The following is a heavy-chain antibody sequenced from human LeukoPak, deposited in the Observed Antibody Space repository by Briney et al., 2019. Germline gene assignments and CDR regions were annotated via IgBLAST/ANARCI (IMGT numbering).Heavy chain of an antibody. D-gene: IGHD6-19*01. CDR2: IYSGGST. Sequence: GGSLRLSCAASGFTASSNYMSWVRQAPGKGLEWVSVIYSGGSTYYADSVKGRFTISRDNSKSTLYLQMNSLRAEDTAVYYCAREAGEQWLFIDYWGQGTLVTVSS. CDR3: AREAGEQWLFIDY. J-gene: IGHJ4*02. V-gene: IGHV3-53*01. CDR1: GFTASSNY.